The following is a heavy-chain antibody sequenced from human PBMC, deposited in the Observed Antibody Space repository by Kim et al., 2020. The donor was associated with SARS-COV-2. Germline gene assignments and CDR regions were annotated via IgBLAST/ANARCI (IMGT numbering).Heavy chain of an antibody. CDR3: SSFDY. J-gene: IGHJ4*02. Sequence: SETLSLTCTVSGGSISSSSYYWGWIRQPPGKGLEWIGIIYYSGSTYYNPSLKSLVTISVDTSKNQFSLKLSSVTAADTAAFYCSSFDYLGQGTRVTVSS. V-gene: IGHV4-39*01. CDR1: GGSISSSSYY. CDR2: IYYSGST.